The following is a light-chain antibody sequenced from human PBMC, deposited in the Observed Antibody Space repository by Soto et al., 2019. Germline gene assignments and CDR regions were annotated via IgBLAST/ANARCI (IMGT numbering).Light chain of an antibody. CDR1: QSVSSNY. Sequence: EIVLTQSPGTLSLSPGERATLSCRASQSVSSNYLAWYQQKPGQAPRLLIYGASTRATGMPDRFSGSGSGTEFTLTISRLEPEDFAVYYCQQYSSSPRTFGQGTKVEIK. CDR3: QQYSSSPRT. CDR2: GAS. V-gene: IGKV3-20*01. J-gene: IGKJ1*01.